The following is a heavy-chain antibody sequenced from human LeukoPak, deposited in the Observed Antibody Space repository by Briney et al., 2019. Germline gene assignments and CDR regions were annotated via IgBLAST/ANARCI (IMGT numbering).Heavy chain of an antibody. Sequence: GGSLRLSCAASGFTFSSYAMSWVRQAPGKGLEWVSAISGSGGSTYYADSVKGRFTISRDNSKNTLYLQMNSLRAEDTAVYYCVRSPLVAMRREDVWGQGTTVTVSS. D-gene: IGHD5-12*01. V-gene: IGHV3-23*01. CDR3: VRSPLVAMRREDV. CDR1: GFTFSSYA. CDR2: ISGSGGST. J-gene: IGHJ6*02.